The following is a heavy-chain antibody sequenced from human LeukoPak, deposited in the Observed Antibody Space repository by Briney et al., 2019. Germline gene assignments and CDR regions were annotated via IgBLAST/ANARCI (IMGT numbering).Heavy chain of an antibody. J-gene: IGHJ4*02. CDR2: INVNSGGT. V-gene: IGHV1-2*02. D-gene: IGHD3-10*01. CDR1: GYTFTGYY. CDR3: ARVPTQRITMVRGVIDY. Sequence: ASVKVSCKASGYTFTGYYMHWVRQAPGQGLERMGWINVNSGGTNYAQNFLGRIIMTRHTPTSTVYMELNRLGYDDTAIYFCARVPTQRITMVRGVIDYWGQGTLVTVSS.